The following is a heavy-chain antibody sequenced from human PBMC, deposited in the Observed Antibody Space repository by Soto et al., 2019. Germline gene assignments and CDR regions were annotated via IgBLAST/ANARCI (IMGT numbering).Heavy chain of an antibody. CDR2: INGHGSEE. D-gene: IGHD3-10*01. CDR1: GFTFSTSW. CDR3: AAGFPPDY. Sequence: EVQLVESGGILVQPGGSLRVSCAASGFTFSTSWMNWVRQAPGKGLEWVANINGHGSEEYYVDSVRGRFTTPRDSVKNSLSLQMNSLRAEDTAVYYCAAGFPPDYWGQGTLVTVSS. J-gene: IGHJ4*02. V-gene: IGHV3-7*01.